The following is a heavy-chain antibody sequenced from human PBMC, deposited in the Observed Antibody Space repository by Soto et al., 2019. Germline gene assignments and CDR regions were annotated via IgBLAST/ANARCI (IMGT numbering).Heavy chain of an antibody. V-gene: IGHV4-30-4*01. J-gene: IGHJ4*02. CDR2: IYYSGST. CDR3: ARWWFGEFFDS. Sequence: QVQLQESGPGLVKPSQTLSLTCTVSGGSISSGDYYWSWIRQPPGKGREWIGSIYYSGSTYDNPSLKSRVTXSXXPAKSQFSLKLSSVTAAATAVYYCARWWFGEFFDSWGQGTLVTVAS. CDR1: GGSISSGDYY. D-gene: IGHD3-10*01.